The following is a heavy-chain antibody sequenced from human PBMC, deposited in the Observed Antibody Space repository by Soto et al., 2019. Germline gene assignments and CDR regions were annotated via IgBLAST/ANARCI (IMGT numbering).Heavy chain of an antibody. Sequence: QVHLVQSGAEVRKPGSSVKVSCMASGGSFMSYGVSWVRQAPGEGLEWLGGIAPPFSSTNLAQKFRDRVTITADESANTVYMELNSLKSDDTAVYFCAREMVNGYLYHGNVAVWGQGTPVTVSS. CDR2: IAPPFSST. J-gene: IGHJ4*02. D-gene: IGHD2-2*03. V-gene: IGHV1-69*12. CDR3: AREMVNGYLYHGNVAV. CDR1: GGSFMSYG.